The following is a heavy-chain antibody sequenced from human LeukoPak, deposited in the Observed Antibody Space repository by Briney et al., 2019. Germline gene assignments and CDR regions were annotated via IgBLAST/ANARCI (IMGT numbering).Heavy chain of an antibody. CDR3: ARDPQPYSYGSYYFDY. J-gene: IGHJ4*02. Sequence: SVKVSCKASGGTFSSYAISWVRQAPGQGLEWMGGIIPIFGIANYAQKFQGRVTITADKSTSTACMELSSLRSEDTAVYYCARDPQPYSYGSYYFDYWGQGTLVTVSS. CDR1: GGTFSSYA. V-gene: IGHV1-69*10. CDR2: IIPIFGIA. D-gene: IGHD5-18*01.